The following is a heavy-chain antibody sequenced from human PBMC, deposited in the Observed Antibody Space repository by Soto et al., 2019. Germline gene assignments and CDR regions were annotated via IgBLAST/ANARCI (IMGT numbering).Heavy chain of an antibody. Sequence: LSFTCTVSGGSVSSGSYYWSWIWQPPGKGVEWIGYIYYSGSTNYNPSLKSRVTISVDTSKNQFSLKLSSVTAADTAVYYCARAGTYYDFWSGPPNDGMDVWGQGTTVTVSS. CDR1: GGSVSSGSYY. CDR2: IYYSGST. D-gene: IGHD3-3*01. J-gene: IGHJ6*02. V-gene: IGHV4-61*01. CDR3: ARAGTYYDFWSGPPNDGMDV.